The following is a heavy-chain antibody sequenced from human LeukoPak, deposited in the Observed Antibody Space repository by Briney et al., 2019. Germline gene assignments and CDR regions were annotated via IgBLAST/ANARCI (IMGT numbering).Heavy chain of an antibody. V-gene: IGHV3-7*01. J-gene: IGHJ4*02. CDR1: GFTFSKYD. CDR3: VMAREDSGFYRSCVY. D-gene: IGHD3-22*01. CDR2: IKQDGGDK. Sequence: GGSLRLSCATSGFTFSKYDMNWVGQAPGKGLEWVAIIKQDGGDKYYVDSVKGRFTISRDNAKNSLYLQMNRLRAEHTAVSYCVMAREDSGFYRSCVYWGQGTLVTASS.